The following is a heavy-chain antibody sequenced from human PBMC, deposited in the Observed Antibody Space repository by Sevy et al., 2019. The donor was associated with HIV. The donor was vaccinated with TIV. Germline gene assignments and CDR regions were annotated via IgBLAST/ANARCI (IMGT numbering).Heavy chain of an antibody. CDR1: GFAFSDYA. CDR3: AKAHADCSGGTCYTAHYYYDMDV. J-gene: IGHJ6*02. Sequence: GGSLRLSCAASGFAFSDYAMHWVRQAPGKGLEWVAAISYAGDNKYFADSVKGRFTASKDNSKNTLYLEMNSLRAEDTAVYYCAKAHADCSGGTCYTAHYYYDMDVWGRGATVIVSS. V-gene: IGHV3-30*18. CDR2: ISYAGDNK. D-gene: IGHD2-15*01.